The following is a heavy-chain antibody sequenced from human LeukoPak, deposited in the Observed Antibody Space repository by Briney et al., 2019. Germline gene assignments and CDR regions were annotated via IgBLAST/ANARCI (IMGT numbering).Heavy chain of an antibody. D-gene: IGHD2-15*01. Sequence: GASVKVSCKASGYTFTRYGISWVRQAPGQGLEWMGRINPNSGGTDYAQNFQGRVTMTRDTSISTAYMELSRLRSDDTAVYYCARGYCSGGTCYLVENWLDPWGQGTLVTVSS. CDR2: INPNSGGT. CDR3: ARGYCSGGTCYLVENWLDP. CDR1: GYTFTRYG. V-gene: IGHV1-2*06. J-gene: IGHJ5*02.